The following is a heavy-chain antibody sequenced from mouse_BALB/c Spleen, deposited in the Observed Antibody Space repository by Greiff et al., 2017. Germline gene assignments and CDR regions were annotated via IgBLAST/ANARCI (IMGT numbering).Heavy chain of an antibody. CDR2: INPGSGGT. D-gene: IGHD2-1*01. CDR3: AREGYYGNFPYFDV. Sequence: VHLVESGAELVRPGTSVKVSCKASGYAFTNYLIEWVKQRPGQGLEWIGVINPGSGGTNYNEKFKGKATLTADKSSSTAYMQLSSLTSDDSAVYFCAREGYYGNFPYFDVWGAGTTVTVSS. CDR1: GYAFTNYL. J-gene: IGHJ1*01. V-gene: IGHV1-54*03.